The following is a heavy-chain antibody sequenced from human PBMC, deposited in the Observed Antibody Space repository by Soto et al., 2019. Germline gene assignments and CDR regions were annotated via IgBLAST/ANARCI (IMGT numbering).Heavy chain of an antibody. D-gene: IGHD4-17*01. CDR3: ARHSFYGGVELLYFDY. Sequence: QLQLQESGPGLVKPSETLSLTCTVSGGSISSSSYYWGWIRQPPGKGLEWIGSIYYSGSTYYNPSLKSRVTISVDTSKNQFSLKLSSVTAADTAVYYCARHSFYGGVELLYFDYWGQGTLVTVSS. V-gene: IGHV4-39*01. J-gene: IGHJ4*02. CDR2: IYYSGST. CDR1: GGSISSSSYY.